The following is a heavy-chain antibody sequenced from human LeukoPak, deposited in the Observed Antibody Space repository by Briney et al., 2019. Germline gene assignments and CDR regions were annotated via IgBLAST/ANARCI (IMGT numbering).Heavy chain of an antibody. V-gene: IGHV3-23*01. CDR1: GFTFSNYS. J-gene: IGHJ4*02. D-gene: IGHD6-13*01. Sequence: GGSLRLSCAASGFTFSNYSMLWVRQAPGKGLEWVSVITARHETYYVDSVKGLFTISRDNSKNTFHLQMNTLRAEDTAIYYFTKDWYVYRGQGTLVTVSS. CDR2: ITARHET. CDR3: TKDWYVY.